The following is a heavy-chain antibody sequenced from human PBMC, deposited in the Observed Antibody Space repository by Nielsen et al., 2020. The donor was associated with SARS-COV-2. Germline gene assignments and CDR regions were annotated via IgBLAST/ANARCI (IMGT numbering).Heavy chain of an antibody. CDR3: ARRTDTHGWKWYIDL. CDR1: GDSVSSNSAA. D-gene: IGHD1-1*01. Sequence: SETLSLTCAISGDSVSSNSAAWNWIRQSPSRGLEWLGRTYFRSKWSVQYAPSMTSRLLINSDTTRNQFSLQLNSVTPDDTAVYYCARRTDTHGWKWYIDLWGRGTLVTVSS. CDR2: TYFRSKWSV. J-gene: IGHJ2*01. V-gene: IGHV6-1*01.